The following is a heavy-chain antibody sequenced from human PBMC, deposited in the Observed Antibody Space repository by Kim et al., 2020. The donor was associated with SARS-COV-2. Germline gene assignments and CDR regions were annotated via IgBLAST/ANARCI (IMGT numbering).Heavy chain of an antibody. CDR2: IIPIFGTA. CDR1: GGTFSSYA. V-gene: IGHV1-69*13. Sequence: SVKVSCKASGGTFSSYAISWVRQAPGQGLEWMGGIIPIFGTANYAQKFQGRVTITADESTSTVYMELSSLRSEDTAVYYCASPTPSYDSSGYSPFDYWGQGTLVTVSS. J-gene: IGHJ4*02. D-gene: IGHD3-22*01. CDR3: ASPTPSYDSSGYSPFDY.